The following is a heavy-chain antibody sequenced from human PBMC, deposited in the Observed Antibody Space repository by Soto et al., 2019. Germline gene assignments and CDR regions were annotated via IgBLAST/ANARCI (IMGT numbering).Heavy chain of an antibody. Sequence: PSETLSLTCTVSGGSISSSNYYWGWIRQPPEKGLERIGSISYSGSTYYNPSLKSRVTLSVDTSKNQFSLKLTSVTAADTAVYYCARRRYSIGWSTNWFDPWGQGTLVTVSS. CDR1: GGSISSSNYY. CDR2: ISYSGST. J-gene: IGHJ5*02. CDR3: ARRRYSIGWSTNWFDP. V-gene: IGHV4-39*01. D-gene: IGHD6-19*01.